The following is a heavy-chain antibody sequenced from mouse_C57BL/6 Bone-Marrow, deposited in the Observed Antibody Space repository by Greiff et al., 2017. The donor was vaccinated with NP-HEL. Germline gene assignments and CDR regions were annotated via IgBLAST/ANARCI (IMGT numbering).Heavy chain of an antibody. J-gene: IGHJ2*01. D-gene: IGHD2-1*01. CDR3: ARPYGNYGYFDY. CDR2: IYPRDGST. CDR1: GYTFTDHT. V-gene: IGHV1-78*01. Sequence: EASVKISCKVSGYTFTDHTIHWMKQRPEQGLEWIGYIYPRDGSTKYNEKFKGKATLTADKSSSTAYMQLNSLTSEDSAVYFCARPYGNYGYFDYWGQGTTLTVSS.